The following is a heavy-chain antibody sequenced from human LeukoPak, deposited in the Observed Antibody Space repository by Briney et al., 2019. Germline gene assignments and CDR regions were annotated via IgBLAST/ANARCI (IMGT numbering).Heavy chain of an antibody. CDR1: GFTFSDYW. Sequence: GGSLRLSCAASGFTFSDYWMSWVRQAPGKGLEWVASIKPDGSEKFYVDSVKGRFTISRDNAKDSVSLQLNSLRVEDTAVYYCASHASGWFAWGQGTLVTVSS. CDR2: IKPDGSEK. V-gene: IGHV3-7*01. CDR3: ASHASGWFA. D-gene: IGHD6-19*01. J-gene: IGHJ5*02.